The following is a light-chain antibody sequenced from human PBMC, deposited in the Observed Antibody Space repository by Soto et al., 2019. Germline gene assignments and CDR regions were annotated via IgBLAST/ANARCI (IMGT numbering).Light chain of an antibody. V-gene: IGKV1-5*01. Sequence: DIQMTQSPSTLSASVGDRVTITCRASQSLNNYLAWYQQKPGKAPKLLIYDASTLERGVPSRFSGTGSGTEFTLTISSLRPDDFATYYCQQYYRSSITFGQGTRREIK. J-gene: IGKJ5*01. CDR3: QQYYRSSIT. CDR2: DAS. CDR1: QSLNNY.